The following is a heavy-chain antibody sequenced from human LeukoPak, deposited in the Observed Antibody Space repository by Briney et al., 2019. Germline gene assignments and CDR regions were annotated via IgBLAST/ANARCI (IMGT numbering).Heavy chain of an antibody. CDR1: GGSISSYY. CDR2: IYYSGST. D-gene: IGHD3-10*01. Sequence: PSETLSLTCTVSGGSISSYYWSWIRQPPGKGLEWIGYIYYSGSTNYNPSLKSRVTISVDTSTHQFSLKLRSVTAADTAVYYCARMTITMVRGAPYYYGMDVWGQGTTVTVSS. CDR3: ARMTITMVRGAPYYYGMDV. J-gene: IGHJ6*02. V-gene: IGHV4-59*01.